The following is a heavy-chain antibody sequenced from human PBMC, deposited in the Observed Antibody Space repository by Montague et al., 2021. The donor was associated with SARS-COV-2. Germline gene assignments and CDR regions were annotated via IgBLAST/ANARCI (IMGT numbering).Heavy chain of an antibody. D-gene: IGHD3-3*01. CDR1: GFTFSSYS. J-gene: IGHJ4*02. CDR3: ARDKITIFGVVIIDY. Sequence: SLRLSCAASGFTFSSYSMNWVRQAPGKGLEWVSSISISSSYIYYADSVKGRFTISRDNAKNSLYLQMNSLRAEDTAVYYCARDKITIFGVVIIDYWGQGTLVTVSS. V-gene: IGHV3-21*01. CDR2: ISISSSYI.